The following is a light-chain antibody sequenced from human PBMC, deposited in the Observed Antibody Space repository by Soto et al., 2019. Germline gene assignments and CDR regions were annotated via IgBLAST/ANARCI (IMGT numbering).Light chain of an antibody. CDR1: SSDVGGYNY. CDR3: SSHAGINNVV. J-gene: IGLJ3*02. Sequence: QSVLTQPPSASGSPGQSVTISCTGTSSDVGGYNYVSWYQQHPGKAPKLMIYEVTKRPSGVPDRFSGSKSVNTASLTVSGLRAEDEADYYCSSHAGINNVVFGGGTKLTVL. V-gene: IGLV2-8*01. CDR2: EVT.